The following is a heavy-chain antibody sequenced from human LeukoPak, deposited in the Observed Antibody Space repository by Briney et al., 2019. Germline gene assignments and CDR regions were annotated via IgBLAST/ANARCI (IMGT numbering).Heavy chain of an antibody. CDR1: GFTFNTYD. J-gene: IGHJ4*02. CDR2: ISGGGGST. CDR3: AKAAAYYYDSSGYMAGGY. V-gene: IGHV3-23*01. Sequence: GGSLRLSCAASGFTFNTYDMNWVRQAPGKGLEWVSTISGGGGSTYYADSVKGRFTISRDNSKNTLYLQMNSLRADDTAVYYCAKAAAYYYDSSGYMAGGYWGQGTLVTVSS. D-gene: IGHD3-22*01.